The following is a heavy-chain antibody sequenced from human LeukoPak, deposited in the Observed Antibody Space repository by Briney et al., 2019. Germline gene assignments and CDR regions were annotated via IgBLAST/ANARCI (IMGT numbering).Heavy chain of an antibody. V-gene: IGHV5-51*01. Sequence: NTGGSLRISCQGSGYTFTNYWVGWVRQMPGKGLEWMGIINRGDSDARYSPSFQGLVTISVDRSIDTAYLQWSSPKATDTAMYYCARGFADWGQGTLVAVSS. CDR3: ARGFAD. J-gene: IGHJ4*02. CDR1: GYTFTNYW. CDR2: INRGDSDA.